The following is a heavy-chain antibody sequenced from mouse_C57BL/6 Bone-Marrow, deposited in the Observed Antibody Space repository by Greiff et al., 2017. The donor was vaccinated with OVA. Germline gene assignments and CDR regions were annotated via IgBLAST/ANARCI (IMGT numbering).Heavy chain of an antibody. CDR1: GYTFTSYG. Sequence: VQLQQSGAELVRPGSSVKMSCKTSGYTFTSYGINWVKQRPGQGLEWIGYIYIGTGYTEYNEKFKGKATLTSDTSSSTAYMQLSSLTSEDSAIYFCARGGIYDGSSYEKYYFDNWGQGTTRTVSS. J-gene: IGHJ2*01. D-gene: IGHD1-1*01. CDR3: ARGGIYDGSSYEKYYFDN. CDR2: IYIGTGYT. V-gene: IGHV1-58*01.